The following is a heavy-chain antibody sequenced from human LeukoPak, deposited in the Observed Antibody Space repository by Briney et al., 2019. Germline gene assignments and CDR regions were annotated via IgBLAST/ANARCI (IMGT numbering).Heavy chain of an antibody. CDR3: ARVMLYGESAPDY. CDR2: ISGSSSYT. V-gene: IGHV3-11*06. D-gene: IGHD4-17*01. CDR1: GFTFSDYY. Sequence: GGSLRLSCAASGFTFSDYYMSWIRQAPGKGLEWVSYISGSSSYTNNADSVKGRFTISRDNAKNSLYLQMNSLRAEDTAVYYCARVMLYGESAPDYWGQGSLVTVSS. J-gene: IGHJ4*02.